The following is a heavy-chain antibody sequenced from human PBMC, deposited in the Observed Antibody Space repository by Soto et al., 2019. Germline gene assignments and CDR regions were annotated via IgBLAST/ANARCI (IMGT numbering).Heavy chain of an antibody. CDR1: GGSISSGGYY. CDR2: IYYSGST. CDR3: ARGRNQLIVVVPAAEGPWFDP. V-gene: IGHV4-31*03. Sequence: QVQLQESGPGLVKPSQTLSLTCTVSGGSISSGGYYWSWIRQHPGKGLEWIGYIYYSGSTYYNPSLKSRVTISVDTSKNQFSLKLSSVTAADTAVYYCARGRNQLIVVVPAAEGPWFDPWGQGTLVTVSS. D-gene: IGHD2-2*01. J-gene: IGHJ5*02.